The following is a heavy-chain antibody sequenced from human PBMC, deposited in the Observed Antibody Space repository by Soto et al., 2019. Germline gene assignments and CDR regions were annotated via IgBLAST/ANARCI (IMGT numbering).Heavy chain of an antibody. D-gene: IGHD1-26*01. J-gene: IGHJ4*02. Sequence: ASVKVSCKASGYTFTSYGISWVRQAPGQGLEWMGIISANGGSTSYAQKFQGRVTMTRDTSTSTVYMELSSLRSEDTAVYYCARDSMGIFDYWGQGTLVTVSS. CDR1: GYTFTSYG. CDR2: ISANGGST. V-gene: IGHV1-46*01. CDR3: ARDSMGIFDY.